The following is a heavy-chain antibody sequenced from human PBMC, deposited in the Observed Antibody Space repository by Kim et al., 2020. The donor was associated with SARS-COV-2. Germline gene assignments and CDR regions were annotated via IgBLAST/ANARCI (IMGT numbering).Heavy chain of an antibody. CDR3: ARTGPMYSSSWQVDY. J-gene: IGHJ4*02. CDR2: ISSSSSYI. Sequence: GGSLRLSCAASGFTFSSYSMNWVRQAPGKGLEWVSSISSSSSYIYYADSVKGRFTISRDNAKNSLYLQMNSLRAEDTAVYYCARTGPMYSSSWQVDYWGQGTLVTVSS. V-gene: IGHV3-21*01. CDR1: GFTFSSYS. D-gene: IGHD6-13*01.